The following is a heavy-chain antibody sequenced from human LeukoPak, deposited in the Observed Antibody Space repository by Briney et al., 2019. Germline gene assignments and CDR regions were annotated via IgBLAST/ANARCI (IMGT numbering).Heavy chain of an antibody. J-gene: IGHJ3*02. Sequence: SETLSLTCAVYGGSFSGYYWSWIRQPPGKGLEWIGEINHSGSTNYNPSLKSRVTISVDTSKNQFSLKLSSVTAADTAVYYCARARWKLRAFDIWGQGTMVTVSS. D-gene: IGHD1-26*01. CDR3: ARARWKLRAFDI. V-gene: IGHV4-34*01. CDR2: INHSGST. CDR1: GGSFSGYY.